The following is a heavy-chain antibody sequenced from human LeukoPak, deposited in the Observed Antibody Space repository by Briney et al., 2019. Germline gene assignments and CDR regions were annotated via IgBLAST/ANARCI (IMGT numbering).Heavy chain of an antibody. V-gene: IGHV3-23*01. CDR1: GFSFSSYG. J-gene: IGHJ4*02. CDR2: ISGSGDIT. D-gene: IGHD6-25*01. CDR3: ARRSKSSAIWYYFDY. Sequence: PGGSLRLSCAASGFSFSSYGINWVRQAPGKGLEWVSGISGSGDITYYADSVKGRFTISIDNSRNTLYLQMNSLRAEDTAVYYCARRSKSSAIWYYFDYWGQGTMVTVSS.